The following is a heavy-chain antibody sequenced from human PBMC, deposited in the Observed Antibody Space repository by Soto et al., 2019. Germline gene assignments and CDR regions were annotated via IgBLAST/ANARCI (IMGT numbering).Heavy chain of an antibody. CDR3: ARELYYYGSGSYYMHWFDP. CDR1: GGSISSYY. CDR2: IYYSGST. D-gene: IGHD3-10*01. V-gene: IGHV4-59*01. Sequence: SETLSLTCTVSGGSISSYYWSWIRQPPGKGLEWIGYIYYSGSTNYNPSLKSRVTISVDTSKNQFSLKLSSVTAADTAVYYCARELYYYGSGSYYMHWFDPWGQGTLVTVS. J-gene: IGHJ5*02.